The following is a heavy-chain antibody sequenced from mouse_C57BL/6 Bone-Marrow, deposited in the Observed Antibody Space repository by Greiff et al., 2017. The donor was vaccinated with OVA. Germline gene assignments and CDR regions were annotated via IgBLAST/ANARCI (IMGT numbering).Heavy chain of an antibody. J-gene: IGHJ2*01. V-gene: IGHV1-76*01. CDR1: GFTFTDYY. CDR2: IYPGSGNT. Sequence: VQLQQSGAELVRPGASVKLSCKASGFTFTDYYINWVKQRPGQGLEWIGRIYPGSGNTYYTAKFKGKATLTAEQSSSTAYMQLSSLTSEGSAVYYGARGWLRRRGCYFDYWGQGTTLTVSS. D-gene: IGHD2-2*01. CDR3: ARGWLRRRGCYFDY.